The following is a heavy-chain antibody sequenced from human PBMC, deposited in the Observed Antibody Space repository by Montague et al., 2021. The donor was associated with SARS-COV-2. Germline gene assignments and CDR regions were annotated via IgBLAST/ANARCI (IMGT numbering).Heavy chain of an antibody. D-gene: IGHD7-27*01. V-gene: IGHV4-34*01. Sequence: SETLSLTCAVYGESFSGHYWTWIRQSPGKGLLWLAEVNHSGNTNYNLSLKSRLTISVDASKNQFSVKLTSVTAADTAVYFCARGNGNWGSFNGFDDWGQGNTVTVSS. CDR2: VNHSGNT. CDR1: GESFSGHY. J-gene: IGHJ6*02. CDR3: ARGNGNWGSFNGFDD.